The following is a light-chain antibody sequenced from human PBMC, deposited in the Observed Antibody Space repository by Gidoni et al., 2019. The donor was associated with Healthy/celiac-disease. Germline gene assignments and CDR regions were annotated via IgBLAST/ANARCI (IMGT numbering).Light chain of an antibody. J-gene: IGKJ4*01. CDR2: DAS. CDR1: QDISNY. V-gene: IGKV1-33*01. CDR3: QQYDNRLT. Sequence: DIQMTQSPSSLPASVGDRVTVTCQASQDISNYLNWYQQKPGKAPKLLIYDASNLETGVPSRFSGSGSGTDFTFTISSLQPEDIATYYCQQYDNRLTFGGGTKVEIK.